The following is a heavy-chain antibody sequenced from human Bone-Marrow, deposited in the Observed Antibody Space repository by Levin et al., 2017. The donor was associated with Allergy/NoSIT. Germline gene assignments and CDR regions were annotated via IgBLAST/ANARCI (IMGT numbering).Heavy chain of an antibody. CDR3: ARGLGQYSGNDLKYYFDY. CDR1: GGSISSYY. D-gene: IGHD5-12*01. V-gene: IGHV4-59*01. Sequence: PSETLSLTCTVSGGSISSYYWTWIRQPPGKGLEWIGYIYYSGSTNYNPSLKSRVTISVDTSKNQFSLKLSSVTAADTAVYYCARGLGQYSGNDLKYYFDYWGQGTLVTVSS. CDR2: IYYSGST. J-gene: IGHJ4*02.